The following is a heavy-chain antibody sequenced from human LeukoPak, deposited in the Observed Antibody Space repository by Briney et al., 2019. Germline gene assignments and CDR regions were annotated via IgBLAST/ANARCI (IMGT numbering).Heavy chain of an antibody. CDR1: GFTFSSYA. CDR2: ISYDGSNK. CDR3: ARDYDY. V-gene: IGHV3-30*04. J-gene: IGHJ4*02. Sequence: GRSLRLSCAASGFTFSSYAVHWVRQAPGKGLEWVAVISYDGSNKYYADSVKGRFTISRDNSKNTLYLQMNSLRAEYTAVYYCARDYDYWGQGTLVTVSS.